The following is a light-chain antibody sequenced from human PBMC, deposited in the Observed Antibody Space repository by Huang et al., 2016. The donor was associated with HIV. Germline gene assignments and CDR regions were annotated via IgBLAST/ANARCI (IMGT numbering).Light chain of an antibody. CDR3: QQYGVSNGYDKSST. V-gene: IGKV3-20*01. J-gene: IGKJ5*01. Sequence: ETVLTQSPGTLSLSPGERATLSCRASQTVDVHYLAWYQQKPGQAPRLLIYGTSSRATGIPDRFSGSGSGTHFTLTISRLEPEDFAVYYCQQYGVSNGYDKSSTFGQGTRLEIK. CDR1: QTVDVHY. CDR2: GTS.